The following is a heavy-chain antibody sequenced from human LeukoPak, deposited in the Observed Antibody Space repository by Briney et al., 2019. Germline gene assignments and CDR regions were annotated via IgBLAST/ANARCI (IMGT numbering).Heavy chain of an antibody. CDR3: ARDVQVATIYPLDY. Sequence: GGSLRLSCAASGFTFSSYSMNWVRQAPGKGLEWVSSISSSSSYIYYADSVKGRFTISRDDSKNSLYLQMNSLRAEDTAVYYCARDVQVATIYPLDYWGQGTLVTVSS. CDR2: ISSSSSYI. V-gene: IGHV3-21*01. CDR1: GFTFSSYS. J-gene: IGHJ4*02. D-gene: IGHD5-12*01.